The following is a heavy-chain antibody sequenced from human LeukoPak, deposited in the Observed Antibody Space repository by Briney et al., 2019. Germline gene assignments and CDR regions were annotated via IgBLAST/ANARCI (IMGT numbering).Heavy chain of an antibody. J-gene: IGHJ3*02. CDR3: ANVAITMVRGDAFDI. Sequence: GGSLRLSCAASGFTFSTFAMIWVRQPPGKGLEWVSSIFPSGGEIHYADSVRGRFTISRDNSKSTLSLQMNSLRAEDTAIYYCANVAITMVRGDAFDIWGQGTMVTVSS. CDR2: IFPSGGEI. V-gene: IGHV3-23*01. D-gene: IGHD3-10*01. CDR1: GFTFSTFA.